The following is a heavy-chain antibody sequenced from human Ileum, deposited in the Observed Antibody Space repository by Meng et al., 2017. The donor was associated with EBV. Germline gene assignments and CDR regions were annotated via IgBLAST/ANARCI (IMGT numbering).Heavy chain of an antibody. V-gene: IGHV3-11*01. CDR3: AREYGDYGYYFDY. J-gene: IGHJ4*02. D-gene: IGHD4-17*01. CDR1: GVTFSDYY. CDR2: MSSSGSTI. Sequence: QLVESGGGLVKRGGAVRLSCAASGVTFSDYYRSGIRQAPGKGLEWVSYMSSSGSTIYYADSVKGRFTISRDNGKNSLYLQMNSLRAEDTAVYYCAREYGDYGYYFDYWGQGTLVTVSS.